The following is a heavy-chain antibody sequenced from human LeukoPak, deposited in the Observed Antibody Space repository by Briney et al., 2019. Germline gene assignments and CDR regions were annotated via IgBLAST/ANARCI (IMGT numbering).Heavy chain of an antibody. CDR2: IYYSGST. J-gene: IGHJ3*02. Sequence: SETLSLTCTVSSGSVSSSSYYWGWVRQPPGKGLEWIGNIYYSGSTYYNPSLKSRVTISVDTSKNQFSLKLSSVTAADTAVYYCARGSMGDAFDIWGQGTMVTVSS. V-gene: IGHV4-39*07. CDR1: SGSVSSSSYY. CDR3: ARGSMGDAFDI.